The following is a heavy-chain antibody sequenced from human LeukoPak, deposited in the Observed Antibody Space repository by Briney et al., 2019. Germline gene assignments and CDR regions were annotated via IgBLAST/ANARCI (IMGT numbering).Heavy chain of an antibody. CDR2: IYYSGST. CDR1: GGSISSSSYY. V-gene: IGHV4-39*01. J-gene: IGHJ4*02. CDR3: ARKGTTYYDYIWGSYRDKYYFDY. Sequence: SETLSLTCTVSGGSISSSSYYWGWIRQPPGKGLEWIGSIYYSGSTYYNPSLKSRATISVDTSKNQFSLKLSSVTAADTAVYYCARKGTTYYDYIWGSYRDKYYFDYWGQGTLVTVSS. D-gene: IGHD3-16*02.